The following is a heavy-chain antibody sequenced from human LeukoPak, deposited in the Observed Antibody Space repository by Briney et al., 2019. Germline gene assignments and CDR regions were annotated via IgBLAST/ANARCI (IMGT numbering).Heavy chain of an antibody. J-gene: IGHJ4*02. V-gene: IGHV3-7*04. CDR2: IKQDGSER. CDR1: GFTFSSYW. CDR3: ARGPSGGNGFSY. D-gene: IGHD2-15*01. Sequence: TGGSLRLSCAASGFTFSSYWMSWVLHAPGKGLSWVANIKQDGSERYYVDSVKGRFTISRDNAKNSLYLQMNSLRAVDTAVYYCARGPSGGNGFSYWGLGTLVTVSS.